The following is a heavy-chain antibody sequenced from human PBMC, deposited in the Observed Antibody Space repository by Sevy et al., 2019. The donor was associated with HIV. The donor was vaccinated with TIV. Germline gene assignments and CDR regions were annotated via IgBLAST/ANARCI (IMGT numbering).Heavy chain of an antibody. D-gene: IGHD3-10*01. V-gene: IGHV3-23*01. CDR3: AKAYGSGSPPFD. Sequence: GGSLRLSCAASGFIFNSYAMSWVRQAPGKGLEWVSTISGSGGSTYYADSVKGRLTIARDNFKNTLDLQMNSLRAEDTAVYYCAKAYGSGSPPFDWGQGTLFTVSS. CDR2: ISGSGGST. CDR1: GFIFNSYA. J-gene: IGHJ4*02.